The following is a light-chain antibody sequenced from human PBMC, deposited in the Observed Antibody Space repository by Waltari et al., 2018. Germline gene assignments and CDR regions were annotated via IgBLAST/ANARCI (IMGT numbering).Light chain of an antibody. CDR3: QSYDSSLSGSL. CDR1: SSNIGAGYD. V-gene: IGLV1-40*01. CDR2: GNT. Sequence: QSVLTQPPSVSGAPGQRVTISCTGSSSNIGAGYDVHWYQQLPGTAPKLLIYGNTNRPSGVPDLFSGSKSVTSASLAITGLQAEDEADYYCQSYDSSLSGSLFGGGTKLTVL. J-gene: IGLJ2*01.